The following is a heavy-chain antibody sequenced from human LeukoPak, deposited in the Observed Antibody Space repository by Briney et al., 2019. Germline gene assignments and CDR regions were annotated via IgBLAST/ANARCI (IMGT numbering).Heavy chain of an antibody. J-gene: IGHJ4*02. CDR1: GASISNSNSC. D-gene: IGHD3-10*01. CDR3: ERQRQEFGSGRRTFDY. V-gene: IGHV4-39*01. Sequence: SETLSLTCSVSGASISNSNSCWGWIRQPPGKGLEWIGSMCFSGNTYYNSSLKSRATISGDTSENLFSLKLSSVTTADAAAYYCERQRQEFGSGRRTFDYWGQGTLVIVSS. CDR2: MCFSGNT.